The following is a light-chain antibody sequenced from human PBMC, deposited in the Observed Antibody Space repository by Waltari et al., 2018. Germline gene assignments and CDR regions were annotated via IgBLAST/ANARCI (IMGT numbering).Light chain of an antibody. J-gene: IGLJ1*01. CDR1: NSNIGLTT. CDR2: GND. V-gene: IGLV1-44*01. CDR3: AAWDDRLFGPV. Sequence: QSALTQPPSTSGTPGPRVTIPCSGSNSNIGLTTVNWYQVLPGTAPKLLIYGNDQRPSGVPDRFSASKSGSSASLAISGLQSEDEADYYCAAWDDRLFGPVFGTGTEVTVL.